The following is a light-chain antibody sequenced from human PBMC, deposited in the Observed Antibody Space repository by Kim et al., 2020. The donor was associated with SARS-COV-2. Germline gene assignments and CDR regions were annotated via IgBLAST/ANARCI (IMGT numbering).Light chain of an antibody. CDR3: QQYGSSSIT. CDR2: GAS. V-gene: IGKV3-20*01. Sequence: SPGERATLSCRASQSVSSGYLAWYQQKPGQAPRLLFYGASSRATGIPDRFSGSGAGTDFTLTISRLEPEDFAVYYCQQYGSSSITFGQGTRLEIK. CDR1: QSVSSGY. J-gene: IGKJ5*01.